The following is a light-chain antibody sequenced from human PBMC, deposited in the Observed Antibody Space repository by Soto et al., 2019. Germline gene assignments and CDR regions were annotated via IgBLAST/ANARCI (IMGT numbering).Light chain of an antibody. Sequence: DIQMTQSPASVSASVGDRVTITCRASQGMRTGLGWYQQKPGKAPKRLSYTASSLESGVPSRFSGSGSGTEIPLTISSLQPDDFATYYCQHQATFGQGTKVDIK. CDR1: QGMRTG. V-gene: IGKV1-17*01. CDR3: QHQAT. J-gene: IGKJ1*01. CDR2: TAS.